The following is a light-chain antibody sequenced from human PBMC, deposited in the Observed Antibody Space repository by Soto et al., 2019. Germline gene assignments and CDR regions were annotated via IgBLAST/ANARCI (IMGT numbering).Light chain of an antibody. CDR1: KLGDKY. V-gene: IGLV3-1*01. J-gene: IGLJ2*01. Sequence: SYELTQPPSVSVSPGQTASITCSGDKLGDKYVCWYQQKPGQSPVLVIYQDSKRPSGIPERLSGSNSGNTATLTISGTQAMDEADYYCQAWDSSTAVVFGGGTKLTVL. CDR3: QAWDSSTAVV. CDR2: QDS.